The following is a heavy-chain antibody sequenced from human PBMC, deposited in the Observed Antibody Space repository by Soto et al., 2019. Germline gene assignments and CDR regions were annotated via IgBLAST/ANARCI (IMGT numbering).Heavy chain of an antibody. CDR2: ISAYSGDT. D-gene: IGHD2-2*01. V-gene: IGHV1-18*01. CDR1: GYTFTNYA. Sequence: ASVKVSCKTSGYTFTNYAINWVRQAPGQGLQWMGWISAYSGDTKYAQRFQDRLTVTTDPSTTTASMELRSLRSDDTAVYYCARVVPGAEAWFGPWGQGTLVTVSS. CDR3: ARVVPGAEAWFGP. J-gene: IGHJ5*02.